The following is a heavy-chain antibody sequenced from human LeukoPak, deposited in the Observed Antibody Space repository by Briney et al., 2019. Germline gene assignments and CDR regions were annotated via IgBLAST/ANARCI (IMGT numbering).Heavy chain of an antibody. D-gene: IGHD5-18*01. CDR1: GGSFSGYY. CDR2: INHSGST. Sequence: PSETLSLTCAVYGGSFSGYYWSWIRQPPGKGLEWIGEINHSGSTNYNPSLKSRVTISVDTSKNQFSLNLSSVTAADTAVYYCARGRRGYSAFDIWGQGTMVTVSS. J-gene: IGHJ3*02. CDR3: ARGRRGYSAFDI. V-gene: IGHV4-34*01.